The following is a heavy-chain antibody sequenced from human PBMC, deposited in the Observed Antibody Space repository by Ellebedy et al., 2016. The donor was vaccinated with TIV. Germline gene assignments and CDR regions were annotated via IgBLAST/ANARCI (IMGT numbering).Heavy chain of an antibody. Sequence: SETLSLXXTVSGGSISSGGYSWSWIRQPPGKGLEWIGYIYHSGSTYYNPSLKSRVTISVDTSKNQFSLKLSSVTAADTAVYYCARGTTVVTHWGQGTLVTVSS. CDR1: GGSISSGGYS. J-gene: IGHJ4*02. CDR2: IYHSGST. V-gene: IGHV4-30-2*01. D-gene: IGHD4-23*01. CDR3: ARGTTVVTH.